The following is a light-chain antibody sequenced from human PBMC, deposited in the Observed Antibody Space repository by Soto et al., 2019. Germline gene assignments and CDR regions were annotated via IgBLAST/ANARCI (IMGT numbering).Light chain of an antibody. CDR2: DVS. Sequence: QSALTQPASVSASPGHSITISCTGTSSDVGCYNYVSWYQQHPGKAPKLMIYDVSNRPSGVSNRFSGSKSGNTASLTISGLQAEDEADYYCSSYTSSFYVFGTGTRSPS. CDR1: SSDVGCYNY. CDR3: SSYTSSFYV. V-gene: IGLV2-14*01. J-gene: IGLJ1*01.